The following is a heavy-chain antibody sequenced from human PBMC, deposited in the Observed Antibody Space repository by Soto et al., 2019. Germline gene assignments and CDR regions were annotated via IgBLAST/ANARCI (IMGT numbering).Heavy chain of an antibody. D-gene: IGHD1-26*01. CDR3: ARGIALGDYYYMAV. Sequence: QVHLVQSGAEVKGPGDSMKVSCKTSGYTFTAYGINWVRQAPGQGLEWMGWVSAYNGVTNYAQKLHGRVAMTTDTSTKTAYLELRSLRPDATAVYYCARGIALGDYYYMAVWGIGTTVTVSS. CDR2: VSAYNGVT. V-gene: IGHV1-18*01. CDR1: GYTFTAYG. J-gene: IGHJ6*03.